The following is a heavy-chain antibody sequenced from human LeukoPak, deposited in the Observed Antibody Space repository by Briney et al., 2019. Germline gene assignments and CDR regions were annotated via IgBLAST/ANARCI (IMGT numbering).Heavy chain of an antibody. Sequence: PSETLSLTCTVSGGSISSSSYYWGWIRQPPGKGLEWIGNIYYSGSTYYNPSLKSRVTISVDTSKNQFSLKLSSVTAADTAVYYCARDNIVVVAATKAYYFDYWGQGTLVTVSS. CDR1: GGSISSSSYY. V-gene: IGHV4-39*07. CDR3: ARDNIVVVAATKAYYFDY. D-gene: IGHD2-15*01. J-gene: IGHJ4*02. CDR2: IYYSGST.